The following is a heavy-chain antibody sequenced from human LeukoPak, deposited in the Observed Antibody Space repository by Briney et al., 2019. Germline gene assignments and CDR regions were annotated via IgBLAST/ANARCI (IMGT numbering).Heavy chain of an antibody. J-gene: IGHJ3*02. V-gene: IGHV3-7*01. CDR1: GFTFNNYW. CDR2: IKQDGSAK. Sequence: QPGGSLRLSCAASGFTFNNYWMSWARQVPGKGLQWVANIKQDGSAKFYVDSVKGRFTISRDNTKNSLYLRMNSLRVEDTAVYYSARGDFSDYGDYVDAFDIWGQGTMVTVSS. D-gene: IGHD4-17*01. CDR3: ARGDFSDYGDYVDAFDI.